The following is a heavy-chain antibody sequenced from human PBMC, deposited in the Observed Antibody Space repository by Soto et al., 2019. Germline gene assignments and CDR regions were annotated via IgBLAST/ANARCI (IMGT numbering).Heavy chain of an antibody. CDR2: ISGYNGNT. Sequence: GASVKVSCKASGYTFTSYDINWVRQATGQGLEWMGWISGYNGNTKYAQKFQDRVTLTTDTSTSTAYMELRSLRSDDTAVYYCARKDCSGGSCYLDAFDIWGRGTVVTVSS. D-gene: IGHD2-15*01. J-gene: IGHJ3*02. CDR3: ARKDCSGGSCYLDAFDI. V-gene: IGHV1-18*01. CDR1: GYTFTSYD.